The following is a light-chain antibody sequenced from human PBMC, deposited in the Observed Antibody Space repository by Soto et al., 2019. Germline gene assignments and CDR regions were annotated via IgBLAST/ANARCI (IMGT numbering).Light chain of an antibody. J-gene: IGLJ3*02. Sequence: QSVLTQPASVSGSPGQSITISCTGTTSDVGGYNRVSWYQQHPGKAPTLMIKDVSNRPSGVSDRFSGSKSGNTASLTISGRQPEDEDAYYCSSFTISSTWVFGGGTKLTVL. CDR3: SSFTISSTWV. CDR2: DVS. CDR1: TSDVGGYNR. V-gene: IGLV2-14*03.